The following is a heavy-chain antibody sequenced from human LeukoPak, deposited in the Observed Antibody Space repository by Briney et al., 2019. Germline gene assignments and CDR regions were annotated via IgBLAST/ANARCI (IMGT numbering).Heavy chain of an antibody. Sequence: SGPTLVNPTQTLTLTCTFSGFSLSTSGMCVSWIRQPPGKALEWLALIDWDDAKYYSTSLKTRLTISKDTSKNQVVLTMTNMDPVDTATYYCALSPDIAAAGIMSWFDPRGQGTLVTVSS. CDR2: IDWDDAK. D-gene: IGHD6-13*01. J-gene: IGHJ5*02. CDR1: GFSLSTSGMC. CDR3: ALSPDIAAAGIMSWFDP. V-gene: IGHV2-70*12.